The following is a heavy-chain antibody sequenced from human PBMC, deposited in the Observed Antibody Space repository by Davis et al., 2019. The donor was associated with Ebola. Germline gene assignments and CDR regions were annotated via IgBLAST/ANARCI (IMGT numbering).Heavy chain of an antibody. CDR3: ARIRGTGDRRGEDH. V-gene: IGHV4-39*01. J-gene: IGHJ4*02. CDR2: IYYSGST. Sequence: PSETLSLTCNVSGVYLGSSGYYWGFVRQPPGKGLEWIGNIYYSGSTKYNPSPQGRVTMSIDTPRDQFALRLHSVTAADTAVYYCARIRGTGDRRGEDHWGQGILVTVSP. D-gene: IGHD7-27*01. CDR1: GVYLGSSGYY.